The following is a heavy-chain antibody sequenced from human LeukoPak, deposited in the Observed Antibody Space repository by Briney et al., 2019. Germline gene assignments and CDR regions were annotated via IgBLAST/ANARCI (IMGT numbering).Heavy chain of an antibody. CDR1: GDSLSSSSYY. V-gene: IGHV4-39*07. CDR3: ARAPITMIVVVNHFDY. CDR2: IYYSGST. D-gene: IGHD3-22*01. J-gene: IGHJ4*02. Sequence: SETLSLTCTVSGDSLSSSSYYWGWIRQPPGKGLEWLESIYYSGSTYYNPSLKSRVAISVDTSKNQFSLKLSSVTAADTAVYYCARAPITMIVVVNHFDYWGQGTLVTVSS.